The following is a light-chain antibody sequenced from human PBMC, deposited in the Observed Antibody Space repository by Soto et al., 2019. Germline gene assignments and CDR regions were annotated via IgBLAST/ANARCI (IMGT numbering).Light chain of an antibody. CDR1: QSVSSSY. V-gene: IGKV3-20*01. CDR2: GAS. Sequence: ENVLTQSPGTLSLSPGERATLSCRASQSVSSSYLAWYQQKPGQAPRLLIYGASSRATGIPDRFSGSGSGTVFTLTISRLEPEDFAVYYCQQYGSSPPITFGQGTRLEIK. J-gene: IGKJ5*01. CDR3: QQYGSSPPIT.